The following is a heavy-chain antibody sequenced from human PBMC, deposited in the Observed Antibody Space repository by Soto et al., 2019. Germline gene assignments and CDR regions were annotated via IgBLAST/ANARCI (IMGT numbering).Heavy chain of an antibody. CDR3: AKDAYYYDSSGYYYLSYFDY. CDR1: GFTFSSYA. CDR2: ISGSGGST. D-gene: IGHD3-22*01. V-gene: IGHV3-23*01. Sequence: GGSLRLSCAASGFTFSSYAMSWVRQAPGKGLEWVSAISGSGGSTYYADSVKGRFTISRDNSKNTLYLQMNSLRAEDTAVYYCAKDAYYYDSSGYYYLSYFDYWGQGTLVTVSS. J-gene: IGHJ4*02.